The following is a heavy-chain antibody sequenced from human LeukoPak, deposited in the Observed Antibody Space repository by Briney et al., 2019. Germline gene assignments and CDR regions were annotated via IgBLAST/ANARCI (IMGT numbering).Heavy chain of an antibody. CDR3: ARLYYDSYGMDV. CDR2: IYYSGST. D-gene: IGHD3-3*01. J-gene: IGHJ6*02. V-gene: IGHV4-39*07. CDR1: GGSISSSSYY. Sequence: SETLSLTCTVSGGSISSSSYYWGWIRQPPGKGLEWIGSIYYSGSTYYNPSLKSRVTISVDTSKNQFSLKLSSVTAADTAVYYCARLYYDSYGMDVWGQGTTVTVSS.